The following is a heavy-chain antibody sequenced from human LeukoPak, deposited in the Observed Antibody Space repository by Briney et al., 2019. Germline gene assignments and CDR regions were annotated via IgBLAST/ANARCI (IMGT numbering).Heavy chain of an antibody. J-gene: IGHJ4*02. Sequence: GASVKVSCKASGGTFSSYAISCVRQAPGHRLECVGGVIPISGTANYAQKFQGRVTITADKSRSTAYMELSSLRSEDTAVYYCASARYCSGGSCYNPVDYWGQGTLVTVSS. CDR2: VIPISGTA. CDR1: GGTFSSYA. V-gene: IGHV1-69*06. CDR3: ASARYCSGGSCYNPVDY. D-gene: IGHD2-15*01.